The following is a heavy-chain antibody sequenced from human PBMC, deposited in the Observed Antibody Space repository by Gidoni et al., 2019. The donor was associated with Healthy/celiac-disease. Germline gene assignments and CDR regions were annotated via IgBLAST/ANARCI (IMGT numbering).Heavy chain of an antibody. V-gene: IGHV1-3*01. CDR2: INAGNGNT. CDR1: GYTFTSYA. D-gene: IGHD6-19*01. J-gene: IGHJ4*02. CDR3: ARDYRSGSGWYYFDY. Sequence: QVQLVQSGAEVKKPGASVKVSCKASGYTFTSYAMHWVRQAPGQRLEWMGWINAGNGNTKYSQKFQGRVTITRDTSASTAYMELSSLRSEDTAVYYCARDYRSGSGWYYFDYWGQGTLVTVSS.